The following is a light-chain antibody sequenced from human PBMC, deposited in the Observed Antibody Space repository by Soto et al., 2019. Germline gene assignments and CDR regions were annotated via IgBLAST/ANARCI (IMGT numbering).Light chain of an antibody. J-gene: IGKJ4*01. CDR2: DAS. Sequence: DIQMTQSPSSLSASLGDRVTITCRASQGIGVYLAWFQQKPGNAPKLLIYDASTLQSGVPSRFSGSGSGTDFTLTVSSLQPEDVATYYCQKYNSAPLTFGGGTRVEIK. CDR3: QKYNSAPLT. V-gene: IGKV1-27*01. CDR1: QGIGVY.